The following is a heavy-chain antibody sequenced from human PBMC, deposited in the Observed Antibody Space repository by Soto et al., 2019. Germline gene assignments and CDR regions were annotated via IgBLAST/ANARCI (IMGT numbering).Heavy chain of an antibody. V-gene: IGHV3-53*02. Sequence: EVQLVETGGGLIQPGGSLRLSCAASGFTVSSNYMSWVRQAPGKGLEWVSVIYSGGSTYYADSVRGRFTISRVNSKNTLYLQMKSLRAEDTAVYYCARDPPATRHGMDVWGQGTTVTVSS. CDR2: IYSGGST. J-gene: IGHJ6*02. CDR1: GFTVSSNY. CDR3: ARDPPATRHGMDV.